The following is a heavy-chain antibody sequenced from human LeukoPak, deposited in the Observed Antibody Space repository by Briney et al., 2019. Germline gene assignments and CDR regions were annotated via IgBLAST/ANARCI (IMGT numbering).Heavy chain of an antibody. V-gene: IGHV4-34*01. CDR2: INHSGST. CDR1: GGSFSGYY. J-gene: IGHJ5*02. Sequence: SETLSLTCAVYGGSFSGYYWSWIRQPPGKGLEWIGEINHSGSTNYNPSLKSRVTISVDTSKNQFSLKLSSVTAADTAVYYCATRAHMTTVTTPNWFDPWGQGTLVTVSS. CDR3: ATRAHMTTVTTPNWFDP. D-gene: IGHD4-17*01.